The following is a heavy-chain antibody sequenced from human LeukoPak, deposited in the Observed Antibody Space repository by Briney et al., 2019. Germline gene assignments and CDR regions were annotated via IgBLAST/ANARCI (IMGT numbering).Heavy chain of an antibody. Sequence: TLSLTCTVPGGSVSSGRYYWSWIRQPAGKGLEWIGRIYTRGSTNYNPSLKSRVTISVDTSKNQFSLNLTSVTAADTAVYYCATDGMVRGPAAWFDSWGQGTLVTVSS. CDR1: GGSVSSGRYY. CDR2: IYTRGST. D-gene: IGHD3-10*01. J-gene: IGHJ5*01. V-gene: IGHV4-61*02. CDR3: ATDGMVRGPAAWFDS.